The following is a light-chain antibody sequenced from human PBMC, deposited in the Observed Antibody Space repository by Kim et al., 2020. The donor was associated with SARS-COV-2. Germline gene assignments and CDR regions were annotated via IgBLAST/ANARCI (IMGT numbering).Light chain of an antibody. CDR1: QSISSR. CDR2: DAS. Sequence: SASVGDRVTITCRASQSISSRLAWYQQKPGKAPNLLIYDASSLESGVPSRFSGSGSGTEFTLTISSLQPDDFATYYCQQYNSYSHTFGQGTKLEI. CDR3: QQYNSYSHT. V-gene: IGKV1-5*01. J-gene: IGKJ2*01.